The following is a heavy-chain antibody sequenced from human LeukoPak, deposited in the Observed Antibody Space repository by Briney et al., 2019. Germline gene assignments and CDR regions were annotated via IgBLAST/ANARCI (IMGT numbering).Heavy chain of an antibody. Sequence: GASVKVSCKASGYTFTGYYMHWVRQAPGQGLEWMGWINPNSGGTNYAQKFQGRVTMTRDTSISTAYMELSRLRSDDTAVYYCARDPRLIGLWFGEQDNWFDPWGQGTLVTVSS. D-gene: IGHD3-10*01. J-gene: IGHJ5*02. CDR2: INPNSGGT. V-gene: IGHV1-2*02. CDR3: ARDPRLIGLWFGEQDNWFDP. CDR1: GYTFTGYY.